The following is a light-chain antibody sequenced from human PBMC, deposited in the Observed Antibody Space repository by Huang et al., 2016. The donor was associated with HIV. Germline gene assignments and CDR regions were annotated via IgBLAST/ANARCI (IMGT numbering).Light chain of an antibody. CDR2: DAS. V-gene: IGKV3-11*01. CDR1: QSVSNY. CDR3: QQHRIWPLT. Sequence: ELVLTQSPATLSKSPGERATLSCRASQSVSNYLAWCQQKPGQVPRLLIYDASNRATGIPARLSGSGAGTAFTITISSLEPEDFAVYYCQQHRIWPLTFGGGTTVDIK. J-gene: IGKJ4*01.